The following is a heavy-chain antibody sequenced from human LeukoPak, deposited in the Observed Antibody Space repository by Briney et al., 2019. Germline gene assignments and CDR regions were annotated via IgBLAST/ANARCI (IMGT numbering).Heavy chain of an antibody. CDR3: ARTAADYCYMDV. J-gene: IGHJ6*03. D-gene: IGHD6-13*01. V-gene: IGHV1-2*02. CDR2: INPNSGGT. Sequence: GASVKVSCNASGGTFSSYAISWVRQAPGQGLEWMGWINPNSGGTNYAQKFQGRVTMTRDTSISTAYMELSRLRSDDTAVYYCARTAADYCYMDVWGKGTTVTVSS. CDR1: GGTFSSYA.